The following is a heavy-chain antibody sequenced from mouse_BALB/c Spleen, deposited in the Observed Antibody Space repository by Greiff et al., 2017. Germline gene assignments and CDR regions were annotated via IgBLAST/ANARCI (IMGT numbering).Heavy chain of an antibody. V-gene: IGHV10-1*02. Sequence: GGGLVQPKGSLKLSCAASGFTFNTYAMNWVRQAPGKGLEWVARIRSKSNNYATYYADSVKDRFTISRDDSQSMLYLQMNNLKTEDTAMYYCVRSTTAMGDYWGQGTSVTVSS. J-gene: IGHJ4*01. CDR1: GFTFNTYA. CDR2: IRSKSNNYAT. CDR3: VRSTTAMGDY. D-gene: IGHD1-2*01.